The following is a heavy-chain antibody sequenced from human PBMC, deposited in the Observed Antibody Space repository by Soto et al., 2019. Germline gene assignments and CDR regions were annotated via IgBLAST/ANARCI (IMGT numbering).Heavy chain of an antibody. J-gene: IGHJ4*02. V-gene: IGHV3-23*01. CDR2: ISGSGGST. D-gene: IGHD3-10*01. Sequence: EVQLLESGGGLVQPGGSLRLSCAASGFTFSSYAMSWVRQAPGKGLEWVSAISGSGGSTYYADSVKGRFTISRDNSKNTLYLQMNSLRAEDTAVYYCAKDTLRLTETSGSYFPDYWGQGTLVTVSS. CDR3: AKDTLRLTETSGSYFPDY. CDR1: GFTFSSYA.